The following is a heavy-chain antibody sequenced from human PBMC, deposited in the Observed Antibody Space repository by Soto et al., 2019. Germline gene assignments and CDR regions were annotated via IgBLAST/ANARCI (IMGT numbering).Heavy chain of an antibody. CDR2: FDPEDGET. CDR1: GYTLTELS. Sequence: ASVKVSCKVSGYTLTELSMHWVRQAPGKGLEWMGGFDPEDGETIYAQKFQGRVTMTEDTSTDTAYMELSSLRSEDTAVYYCAKDGPEPLAIVLMVSADYWGQGTLVTVSS. D-gene: IGHD2-8*01. J-gene: IGHJ4*02. CDR3: AKDGPEPLAIVLMVSADY. V-gene: IGHV1-24*01.